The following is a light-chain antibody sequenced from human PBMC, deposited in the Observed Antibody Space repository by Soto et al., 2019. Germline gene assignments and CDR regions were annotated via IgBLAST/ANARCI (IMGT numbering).Light chain of an antibody. J-gene: IGKJ4*01. CDR3: QQHGTSPI. Sequence: EVVLTQSPGTLSLSPGERATLSCRASQAVSSILLAWYQQKPGQAPRLLIYGASSRATGIPDRFSGSGSGTDFTLTVSILEPEDFAVYHCQQHGTSPIFGGGTKVQIK. CDR1: QAVSSIL. V-gene: IGKV3-20*01. CDR2: GAS.